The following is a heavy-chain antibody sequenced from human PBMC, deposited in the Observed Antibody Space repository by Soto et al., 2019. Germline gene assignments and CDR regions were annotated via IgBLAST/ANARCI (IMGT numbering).Heavy chain of an antibody. CDR2: ISAYNGNT. Sequence: GASVKVSCKASGYTFTSCGISCVRQAPGQGLEWMGWISAYNGNTNYAQKPQGRVTMTTDTSTSTAYMELRSLRSDDTAVYYCARDKRLRFLEWLLTRGMDVWGQGTTVTVSS. D-gene: IGHD3-3*01. CDR3: ARDKRLRFLEWLLTRGMDV. J-gene: IGHJ6*02. V-gene: IGHV1-18*01. CDR1: GYTFTSCG.